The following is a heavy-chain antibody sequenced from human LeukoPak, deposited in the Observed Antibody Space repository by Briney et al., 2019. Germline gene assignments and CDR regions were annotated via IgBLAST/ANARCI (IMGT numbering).Heavy chain of an antibody. CDR1: GGSISSSSYY. D-gene: IGHD3-3*01. J-gene: IGHJ3*02. Sequence: SETLSLTCTASGGSISSSSYYWGWIRQPPGKGLEWIGSIYYSGSTYYNPSLKSRVTISVDTSKNQFSLKLSSVTAADTAVYYCARQREWLFAFDIWGQGTMVTVSS. CDR2: IYYSGST. V-gene: IGHV4-39*01. CDR3: ARQREWLFAFDI.